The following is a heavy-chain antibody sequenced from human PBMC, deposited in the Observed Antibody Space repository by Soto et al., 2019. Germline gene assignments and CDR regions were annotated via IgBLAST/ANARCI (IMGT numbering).Heavy chain of an antibody. J-gene: IGHJ4*02. CDR1: GYTLTELS. Sequence: ASVKVSCKVSGYTLTELSMHWVRQAPGKGLEWMGGFDPEDGETIYAQKFQGRVTMTKDTSTDTAYMELSSLRSEDTAVYYCATYHYYGSGSHAPNFDYWGQGTLVTVSS. V-gene: IGHV1-24*01. CDR3: ATYHYYGSGSHAPNFDY. D-gene: IGHD3-10*01. CDR2: FDPEDGET.